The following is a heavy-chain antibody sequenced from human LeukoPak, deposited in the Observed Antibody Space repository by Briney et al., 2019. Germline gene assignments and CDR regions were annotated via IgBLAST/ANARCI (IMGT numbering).Heavy chain of an antibody. D-gene: IGHD1-26*01. J-gene: IGHJ4*02. V-gene: IGHV1-69*05. Sequence: ASVKVSCKASGYTFTSYYMHWVRQAPGQGLEWMGGIIPIFGTANYAQKFQGRVTITTDESTSTAYMELSSLRSEDTAVYYCARGPLVGATVRALDYWGQGTLVTVSS. CDR2: IIPIFGTA. CDR1: GYTFTSYY. CDR3: ARGPLVGATVRALDY.